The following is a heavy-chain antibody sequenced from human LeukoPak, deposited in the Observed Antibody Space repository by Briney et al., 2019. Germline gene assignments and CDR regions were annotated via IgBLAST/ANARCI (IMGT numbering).Heavy chain of an antibody. CDR1: GGSISSGDYY. Sequence: SQTLSLTCTVSGGSISSGDYYWGWIRQPPGKGLEWIGYIYYSGSTYYNPSLKSRVAISVDTSKNQFSLKLSSVTAADTAVYYCASGPLLWFGELNYWGQGTLVTVSS. CDR2: IYYSGST. CDR3: ASGPLLWFGELNY. D-gene: IGHD3-10*01. V-gene: IGHV4-30-4*01. J-gene: IGHJ4*02.